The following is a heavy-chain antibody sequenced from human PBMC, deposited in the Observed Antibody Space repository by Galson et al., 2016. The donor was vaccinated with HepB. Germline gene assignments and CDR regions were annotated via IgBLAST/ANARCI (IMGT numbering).Heavy chain of an antibody. J-gene: IGHJ4*02. D-gene: IGHD1-26*01. Sequence: SLRLSCAASGFTFSDWDFHWVRQAPGKGLDWVAVISKTGDTTFYGDSVKGRFTISRDNSKNTLYLQMNSLRAEDTAVYYCARGERGSYNSGYFDYWGQGNLVTVSS. CDR2: ISKTGDTT. CDR1: GFTFSDWD. V-gene: IGHV3-30-3*01. CDR3: ARGERGSYNSGYFDY.